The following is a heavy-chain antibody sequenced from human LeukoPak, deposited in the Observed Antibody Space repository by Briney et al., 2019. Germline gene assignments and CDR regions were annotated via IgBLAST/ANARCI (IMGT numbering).Heavy chain of an antibody. J-gene: IGHJ6*03. V-gene: IGHV4-4*07. CDR3: ARGVTIFGVPPFYYYYYMDV. CDR2: IYTSGST. Sequence: SETLPLTCTVSGGSISSYYWSWIRQPAGKGLELIGRIYTSGSTNYNPSLKSRVTMSVDTSKNQFSLKLSSVTAADTAVYYCARGVTIFGVPPFYYYYYMDVWGKGTTVTVSS. CDR1: GGSISSYY. D-gene: IGHD3-3*01.